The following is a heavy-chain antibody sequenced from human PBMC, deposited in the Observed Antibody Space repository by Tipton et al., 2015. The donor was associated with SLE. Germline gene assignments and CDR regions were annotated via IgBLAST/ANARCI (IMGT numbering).Heavy chain of an antibody. J-gene: IGHJ4*02. CDR1: GYTFIDNY. CDR2: IDPIRGDT. Sequence: QSGAEAKKPGASVKVSCTASGYTFIDNYMHWVRQAPGQGLEWMGWIDPIRGDTSYAQKFQGRVNLTLDTSTSTAYMDLTSLKADDTAVYYCARDSGGDYDYYFESWGQGTLVTVSS. V-gene: IGHV1-2*02. D-gene: IGHD3-3*01. CDR3: ARDSGGDYDYYFES.